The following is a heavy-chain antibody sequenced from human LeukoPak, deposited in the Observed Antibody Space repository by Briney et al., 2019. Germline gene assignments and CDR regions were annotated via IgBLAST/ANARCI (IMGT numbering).Heavy chain of an antibody. CDR1: GFTFSSYA. J-gene: IGHJ4*02. CDR3: AKDPSTATGYYYGSGSYYINPFFDY. CDR2: ISGSGGST. Sequence: GGSLRLSCAASGFTFSSYAMSWVRQAPGKGLEWVSAISGSGGSTYYADSVKGRFTISRDNSKNTLYLQMNSLRAEDTAVYYCAKDPSTATGYYYGSGSYYINPFFDYWGQGTLVTVSS. D-gene: IGHD3-10*01. V-gene: IGHV3-23*01.